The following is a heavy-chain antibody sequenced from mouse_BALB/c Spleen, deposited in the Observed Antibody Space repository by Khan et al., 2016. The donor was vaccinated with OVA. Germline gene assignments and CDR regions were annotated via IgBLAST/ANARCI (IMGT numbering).Heavy chain of an antibody. J-gene: IGHJ4*01. V-gene: IGHV14-1*02. D-gene: IGHD2-4*01. CDR2: IDPENGNT. CDR1: GFNINDYY. Sequence: VQLQQSGAELVRPGALVKLSCKASGFNINDYYIHWVKQRPEQGLEWIGWIDPENGNTIYDPKFQGKASMTADTSSNTAYLQLSSLTSEDTAVYYCARRDYEAMDYWCQGTSVTVSS. CDR3: ARRDYEAMDY.